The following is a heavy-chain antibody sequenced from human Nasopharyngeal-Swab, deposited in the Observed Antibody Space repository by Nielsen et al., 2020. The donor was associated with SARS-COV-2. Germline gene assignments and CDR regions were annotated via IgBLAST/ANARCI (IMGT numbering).Heavy chain of an antibody. J-gene: IGHJ4*02. D-gene: IGHD3-16*01. Sequence: GESLKISCAASGFTFRNYVMHWVRQAPGKGLEWVANIWYDGTNKYYADSVKGRFTISRDNSKNTLYLQMNSLRAEDTAVYYCAARIMITFGGVALGDYWGQGTLVTVSS. CDR1: GFTFRNYV. CDR2: IWYDGTNK. V-gene: IGHV3-33*01. CDR3: AARIMITFGGVALGDY.